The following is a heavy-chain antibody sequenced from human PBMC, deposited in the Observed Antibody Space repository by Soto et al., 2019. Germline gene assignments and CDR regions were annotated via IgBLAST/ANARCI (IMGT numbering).Heavy chain of an antibody. CDR2: MNNIGRT. CDR3: ARAFCRASIRCNWFDP. J-gene: IGHJ5*02. CDR1: GDSSSTFY. V-gene: IGHV4-59*01. D-gene: IGHD2-2*02. Sequence: QVQLQESGPGLVKLSETLSLTCSVSGDSSSTFYWSWIRQSPGKGLEWIGYMNNIGRTNYNPSFKSLVTNSIDTSKNQFSLKVGDVIAADTSVYYCARAFCRASIRCNWFDPWGHGTLVTVSS.